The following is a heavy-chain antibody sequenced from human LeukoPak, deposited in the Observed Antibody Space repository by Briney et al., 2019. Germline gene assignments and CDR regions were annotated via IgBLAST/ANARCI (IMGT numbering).Heavy chain of an antibody. V-gene: IGHV1-2*02. D-gene: IGHD1-26*01. J-gene: IGHJ4*02. Sequence: GASVKVSCKASGYTFTGYYMHWVRQAPGQGLEWMGWINPNSGGTNYAQKFQGRVTMTRDTSISTAYMELSRLRSDDTAVYYCAIVQWELHACYFDYWGQGTLVTVSS. CDR2: INPNSGGT. CDR3: AIVQWELHACYFDY. CDR1: GYTFTGYY.